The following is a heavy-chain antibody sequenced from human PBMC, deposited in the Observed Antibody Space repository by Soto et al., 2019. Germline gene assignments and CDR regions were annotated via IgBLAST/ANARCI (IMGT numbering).Heavy chain of an antibody. D-gene: IGHD3-22*01. V-gene: IGHV3-7*03. CDR3: ARAGGEVVIALHMNY. Sequence: LRLSCAASGFTFSSYWMSWVRQAPGKGLEWVANIKQDGSEKYYVDSVKGRFTISRDNAKNSLYLQMNSLRAEDTAVYYCARAGGEVVIALHMNYWGQGTLVTVSS. J-gene: IGHJ4*02. CDR1: GFTFSSYW. CDR2: IKQDGSEK.